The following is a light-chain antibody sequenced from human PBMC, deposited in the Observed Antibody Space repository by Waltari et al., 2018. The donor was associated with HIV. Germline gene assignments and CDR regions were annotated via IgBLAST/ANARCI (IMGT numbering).Light chain of an antibody. Sequence: QSALTPPPSASGSPGQSVTISCAGTSSDVGRYNYVSWYQQYPGKAPNLIIYEVIKRPSAVPDRFYGSKSGNTASLTVSGLQDEDEADYYCTSYAGSNNTVIFGGGTKLTVL. CDR3: TSYAGSNNTVI. J-gene: IGLJ2*01. V-gene: IGLV2-8*01. CDR1: SSDVGRYNY. CDR2: EVI.